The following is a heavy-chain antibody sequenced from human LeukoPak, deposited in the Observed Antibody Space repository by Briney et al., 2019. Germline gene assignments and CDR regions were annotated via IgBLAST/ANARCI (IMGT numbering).Heavy chain of an antibody. CDR2: ISSSSGTI. Sequence: GGSLRLSCVASGFTLNTYSMNWCGQAPGKGLEWISYISSSSGTIYYADSVKGGFTISRDNAKNSLYLQMNSLRVEDTAVYYCARGRDLFDTRGQGTLVIVSS. J-gene: IGHJ5*02. V-gene: IGHV3-48*04. CDR1: GFTLNTYS. CDR3: ARGRDLFDT.